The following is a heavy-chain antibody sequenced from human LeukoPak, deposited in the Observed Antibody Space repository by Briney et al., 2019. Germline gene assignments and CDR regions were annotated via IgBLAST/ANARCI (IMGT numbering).Heavy chain of an antibody. CDR3: ARDSRLHYYGSGSYSY. Sequence: GGSLRLSCAASGFTFSSYNMKWVRQAPGKGLEWVSSISSRSSYIFYADSVKGRFTISRDNAKKSLYLQMNSLRAEDTAVYYCARDSRLHYYGSGSYSYWGQGTLVTVSS. J-gene: IGHJ4*02. CDR1: GFTFSSYN. V-gene: IGHV3-21*04. CDR2: ISSRSSYI. D-gene: IGHD3-10*01.